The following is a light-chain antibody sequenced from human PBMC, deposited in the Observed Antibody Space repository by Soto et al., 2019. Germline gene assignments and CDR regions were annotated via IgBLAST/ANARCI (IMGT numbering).Light chain of an antibody. V-gene: IGKV1-12*01. J-gene: IGKJ5*01. CDR2: AAS. CDR3: QQANSFPLT. CDR1: QVFSSW. Sequence: DIQMTQSPSSVSASVGDRVTITCRANQVFSSWLAWYQQKPGKAPNLLIYAASSLQSGVPSRFSGSGSGTDFTLTITSLQPEDFATYYCQQANSFPLTFGQGTQLEIK.